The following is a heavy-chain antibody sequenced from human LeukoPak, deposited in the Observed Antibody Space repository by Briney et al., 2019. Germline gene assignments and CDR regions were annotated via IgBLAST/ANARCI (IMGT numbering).Heavy chain of an antibody. CDR3: ARTGSSTSRRGDYYMDV. Sequence: SETLSLTCTVSGGSISSSSYYWGWIRQPPGKGLEWIGSIYYSGSTYYNPSLESRVTISVDTSKNQFSLKLSSVTAADTAVYYCARTGSSTSRRGDYYMDVWGKGTTVTVSS. J-gene: IGHJ6*03. V-gene: IGHV4-39*01. CDR1: GGSISSSSYY. CDR2: IYYSGST. D-gene: IGHD2-2*01.